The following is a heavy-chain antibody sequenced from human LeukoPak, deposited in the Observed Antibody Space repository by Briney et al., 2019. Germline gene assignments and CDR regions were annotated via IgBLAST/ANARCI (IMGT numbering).Heavy chain of an antibody. J-gene: IGHJ5*02. V-gene: IGHV4-39*01. CDR1: GGSISSSSYY. D-gene: IGHD3-3*01. CDR3: ASEGTIFGVISVGWFDP. Sequence: PSETLSLTCTVPGGSISSSSYYWGWIRQPPGKGLEWIGSINYSGSTYYNPSLKSRVTISVDTSKNQFSLKLRSVTAADTSVYYCASEGTIFGVISVGWFDPWGQGTLVTVSS. CDR2: INYSGST.